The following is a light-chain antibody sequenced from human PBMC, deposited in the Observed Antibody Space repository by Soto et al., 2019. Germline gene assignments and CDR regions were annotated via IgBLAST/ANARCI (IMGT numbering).Light chain of an antibody. V-gene: IGKV2-28*01. CDR3: MQGLQTPT. J-gene: IGKJ4*01. CDR2: LGS. Sequence: IVMTQSPLSLPVTPGEPASISCRSSQSLLHSNGYTYLDWYLKKPGQSPQLLIYLGSNRASGVPDRFSGSGSGTDFTLQISRVEAEDVGVYYCMQGLQTPTFGGGTNLEIK. CDR1: QSLLHSNGYTY.